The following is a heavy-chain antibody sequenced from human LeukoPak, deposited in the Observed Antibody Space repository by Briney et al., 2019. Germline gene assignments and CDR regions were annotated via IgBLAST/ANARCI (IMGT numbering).Heavy chain of an antibody. J-gene: IGHJ6*02. CDR2: INPNSGGT. CDR3: ARDGTPIAAPNYYYYGMDV. Sequence: VASVKVSCKASGYTFTGYYMHWARQAPGQGLEWMGWINPNSGGTNYAQKFQGRVTMTRDTSISTAYMELSRLRSDDTAVYYCARDGTPIAAPNYYYYGMDVWGQGTTVTVSS. D-gene: IGHD6-6*01. CDR1: GYTFTGYY. V-gene: IGHV1-2*02.